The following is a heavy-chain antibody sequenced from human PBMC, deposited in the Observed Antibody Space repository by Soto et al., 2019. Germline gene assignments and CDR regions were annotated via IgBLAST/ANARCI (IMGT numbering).Heavy chain of an antibody. Sequence: EVQLLESGGGLVQPGGSLRLSCAASGFAFSSYSMTWVRQAPGKGLEWVSAIRAGGGSTYYADSVKGRFTISRDNSKNTLYLQMNNLRAEDTALYYCAKDPPSYYDNGCYYSVNMDVWGQGPTVTVSS. V-gene: IGHV3-23*01. J-gene: IGHJ6*02. D-gene: IGHD3-22*01. CDR2: IRAGGGST. CDR3: AKDPPSYYDNGCYYSVNMDV. CDR1: GFAFSSYS.